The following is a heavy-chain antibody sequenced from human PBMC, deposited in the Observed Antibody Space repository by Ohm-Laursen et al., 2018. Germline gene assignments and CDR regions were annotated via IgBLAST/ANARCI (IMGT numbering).Heavy chain of an antibody. Sequence: SETLSLTCTVSGGSISSYYWSWIRQPPGKGLEWIGYIYYSGSTNYNPSLKSRVTISVDTSKKQFSLKLSSVTAADTAVYYCARDRYDILTGYTFGIDYWGQGTLVTVSS. D-gene: IGHD3-9*01. J-gene: IGHJ4*02. CDR2: IYYSGST. CDR1: GGSISSYY. V-gene: IGHV4-59*01. CDR3: ARDRYDILTGYTFGIDY.